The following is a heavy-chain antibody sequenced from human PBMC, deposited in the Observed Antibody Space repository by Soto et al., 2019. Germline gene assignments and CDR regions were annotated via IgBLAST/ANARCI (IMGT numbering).Heavy chain of an antibody. J-gene: IGHJ4*02. V-gene: IGHV3-66*01. D-gene: IGHD5-18*01. CDR2: IYSAGNT. CDR3: ARDRDGYGSYDY. Sequence: EVPLVESGGGLVQPGRSLRLSCAASGLTVSSNYMSWVRQAPGKGLEWVSVIYSAGNTYYADSVKGRFTISRDNSKNTLYLQMNSLRAEDTAVYYCARDRDGYGSYDYWGQGTLVTVSS. CDR1: GLTVSSNY.